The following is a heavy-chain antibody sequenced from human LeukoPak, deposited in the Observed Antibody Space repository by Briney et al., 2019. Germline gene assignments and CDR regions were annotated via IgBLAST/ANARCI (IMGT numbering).Heavy chain of an antibody. CDR2: FDPEDGET. J-gene: IGHJ3*02. V-gene: IGHV1-24*01. CDR1: GYTLTELS. Sequence: GASVTVSCKVSGYTLTELSMHWVRQAPGKGLEWMGGFDPEDGETIYAQKFQGRVTMTEDTSTDTAYMELSSLRSEDTAVYYCATESRTSFYCSGGSCYGEAFDIWGQGTMVTVSS. D-gene: IGHD2-15*01. CDR3: ATESRTSFYCSGGSCYGEAFDI.